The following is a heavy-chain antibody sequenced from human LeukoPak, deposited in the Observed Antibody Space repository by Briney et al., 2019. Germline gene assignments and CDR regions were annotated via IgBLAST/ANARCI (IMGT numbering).Heavy chain of an antibody. J-gene: IGHJ4*02. CDR3: ARAPYVQSILFRRPIDY. V-gene: IGHV4-34*01. D-gene: IGHD2-8*01. CDR2: INHSGST. CDR1: GGSFSGYY. Sequence: SETLSLTCAVYGGSFSGYYWSWIRQPPGKGLEWIGEINHSGSTNYNPFLKSRVTISVDTSKNQFSLKLSSVTAADTAVYYCARAPYVQSILFRRPIDYWGQGTLVTVSS.